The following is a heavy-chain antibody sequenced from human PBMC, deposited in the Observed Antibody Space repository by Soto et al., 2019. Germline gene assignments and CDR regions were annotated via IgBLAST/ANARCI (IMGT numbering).Heavy chain of an antibody. D-gene: IGHD1-26*01. CDR2: IIPIFGTA. J-gene: IGHJ6*02. V-gene: IGHV1-69*13. Sequence: ASVKVSCKASGGTFSSYAISWVRQAPGQGLEWMGGIIPIFGTANYAQKFQGRVTITADESTSTAYMELSSLRSEDTAVYYCARDRGGEWELLNYYGMDVWGQGTTVTVSS. CDR1: GGTFSSYA. CDR3: ARDRGGEWELLNYYGMDV.